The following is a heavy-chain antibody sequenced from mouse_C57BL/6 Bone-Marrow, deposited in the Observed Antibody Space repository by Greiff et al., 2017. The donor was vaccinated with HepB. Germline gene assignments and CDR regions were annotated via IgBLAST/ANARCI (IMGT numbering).Heavy chain of an antibody. CDR2: IYPRSGNT. V-gene: IGHV1-81*01. CDR3: ARPFFAY. Sequence: QVQLQQSGAELARPGASVKLSCKASGYTFTSYGISWVKQRTGQGLEWIGEIYPRSGNTYYNEKFKGKATLTADTSSSTAYMELRSLTSEDSAVYFCARPFFAYWGQGTLVTVSA. CDR1: GYTFTSYG. J-gene: IGHJ3*01.